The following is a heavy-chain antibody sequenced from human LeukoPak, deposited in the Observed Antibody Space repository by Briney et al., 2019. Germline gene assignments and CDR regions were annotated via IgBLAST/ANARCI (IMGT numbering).Heavy chain of an antibody. Sequence: PSETLSLTCTVSGGSISGYYWSWIRQPPGKGLEWIGEINHSGSTNYNPSLKSRVTISVDTSKNQFSLKLSSVTAADTAVYYCARGRRDRGSSSLLLKYYYYYYMDVWGKGTTVTVSS. J-gene: IGHJ6*03. V-gene: IGHV4-34*01. D-gene: IGHD6-6*01. CDR3: ARGRRDRGSSSLLLKYYYYYYMDV. CDR2: INHSGST. CDR1: GGSISGYY.